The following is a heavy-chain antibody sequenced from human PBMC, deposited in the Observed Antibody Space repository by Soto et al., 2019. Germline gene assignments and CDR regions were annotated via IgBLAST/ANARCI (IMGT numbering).Heavy chain of an antibody. D-gene: IGHD6-6*01. CDR1: GFTFSSYA. Sequence: EVQLLESGGGLVQPGGSLRLSCAASGFTFSSYAMSWVRQAPGKGLEWVSGLRGSGVSTYYADSVKGRFTISRDNSESTLYLQMNSLRAEDTAVYYCAKDRERIATRAIDYWGQGHLVTVSS. CDR3: AKDRERIATRAIDY. V-gene: IGHV3-23*01. J-gene: IGHJ4*02. CDR2: LRGSGVST.